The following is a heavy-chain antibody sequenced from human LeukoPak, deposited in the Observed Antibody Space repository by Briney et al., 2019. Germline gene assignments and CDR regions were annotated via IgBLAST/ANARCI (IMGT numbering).Heavy chain of an antibody. CDR2: IKQDGSDR. D-gene: IGHD6-19*01. CDR3: VRNLAVAGTCFDS. CDR1: GFTFSSYA. J-gene: IGHJ4*02. V-gene: IGHV3-7*03. Sequence: GGSLRLSCAASGFTFSSYAMSWVRQAPGTGLEWVANIKQDGSDRNYVTSVRGRFTISRDNAESSLYLQMNSLRVEDTAVYYCVRNLAVAGTCFDSWGQGTLVTVSS.